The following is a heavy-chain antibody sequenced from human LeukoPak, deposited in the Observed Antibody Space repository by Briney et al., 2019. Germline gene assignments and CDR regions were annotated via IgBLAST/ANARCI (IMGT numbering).Heavy chain of an antibody. CDR1: GGSISSYY. J-gene: IGHJ4*02. CDR3: ASLYSGSYDTGSFDYFNY. Sequence: SETLSLTCTVSGGSISSYYWSWIRQPPGKGLEWIGYMYYSGSTNYNPSLKSRVTISVDTSKNQFSLKLSSVTAADTAVYYCASLYSGSYDTGSFDYFNYWGQGTLVTVSS. CDR2: MYYSGST. V-gene: IGHV4-59*01. D-gene: IGHD1-26*01.